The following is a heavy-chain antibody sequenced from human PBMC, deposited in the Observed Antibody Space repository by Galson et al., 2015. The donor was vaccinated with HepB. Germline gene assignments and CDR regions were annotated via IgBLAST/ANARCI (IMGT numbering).Heavy chain of an antibody. V-gene: IGHV1-69*13. CDR2: IIPIFGIA. CDR3: ARSPDGFHHGGWFDP. D-gene: IGHD5-24*01. J-gene: IGHJ5*02. CDR1: GGTFSSYA. Sequence: SVKVSCKASGGTFSSYAISWVRQAPGQGLEWMGGIIPIFGIANYAQKFQGRVTITADESTSTAYMELSSLRSEDTAVYYCARSPDGFHHGGWFDPWGQGTLVTVSS.